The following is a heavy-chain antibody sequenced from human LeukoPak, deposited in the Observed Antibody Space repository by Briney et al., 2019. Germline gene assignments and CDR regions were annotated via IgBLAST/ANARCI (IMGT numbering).Heavy chain of an antibody. J-gene: IGHJ4*02. V-gene: IGHV3-7*05. CDR2: IKEDGSEK. CDR3: AKKDGYSYPY. CDR1: GFTFSSYW. D-gene: IGHD5-24*01. Sequence: GGSLRLSCAASGFTFSSYWMSWVRQAPGKGLEWVANIKEDGSEKYYADSVKGRFTISRDNSKNTLYLQMDSLGAEDTAVYYCAKKDGYSYPYWGQGTLVTVSS.